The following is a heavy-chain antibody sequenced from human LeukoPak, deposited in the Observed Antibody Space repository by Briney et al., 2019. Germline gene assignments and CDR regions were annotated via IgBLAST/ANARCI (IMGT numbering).Heavy chain of an antibody. Sequence: GGSLRLSCAASGFTFSYYGIHWVRQAPGKGLEWVTLISYSGDNTYYADSVKGRFTFSRDKSKNTLFLQMDSLRPEDSAVYYCASDPRDGGQNVWGKGTTVIVSS. J-gene: IGHJ6*04. D-gene: IGHD5-24*01. CDR1: GFTFSYYG. CDR3: ASDPRDGGQNV. CDR2: ISYSGDNT. V-gene: IGHV3-30*19.